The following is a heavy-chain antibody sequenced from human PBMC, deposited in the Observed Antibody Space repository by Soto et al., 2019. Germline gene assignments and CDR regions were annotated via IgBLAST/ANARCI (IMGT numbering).Heavy chain of an antibody. J-gene: IGHJ5*02. CDR2: ISAYNGNT. D-gene: IGHD2-15*01. CDR1: GYTFTSYG. V-gene: IGHV1-18*01. CDR3: ARVRDGYCSGGSCNNWFDP. Sequence: ASVKVSCKASGYTFTSYGISWVRQAPGQGLEWMGWISAYNGNTNYAQKIQGRVTMTTDTSTSTAYMELRSLRSDDTAVYYCARVRDGYCSGGSCNNWFDPWGQGTLVTVSS.